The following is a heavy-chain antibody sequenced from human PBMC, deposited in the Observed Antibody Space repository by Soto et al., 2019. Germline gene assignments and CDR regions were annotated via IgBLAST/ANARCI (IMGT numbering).Heavy chain of an antibody. D-gene: IGHD2-2*01. V-gene: IGHV3-23*01. CDR1: GFTFSSYA. CDR3: AKDFTSRYCSSTSCHYYYYYGMDV. J-gene: IGHJ6*02. Sequence: GGSLRLSCAASGFTFSSYAMSWVRQAPGKGLEWVSAISGSGGSTYYADYVKGRFTISRDNSKNTLYLQMNSLRAEDTAVYYCAKDFTSRYCSSTSCHYYYYYGMDVWGQGTTVTVSS. CDR2: ISGSGGST.